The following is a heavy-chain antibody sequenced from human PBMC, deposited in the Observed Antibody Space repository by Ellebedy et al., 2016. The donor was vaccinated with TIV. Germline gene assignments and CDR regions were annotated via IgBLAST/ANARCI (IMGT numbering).Heavy chain of an antibody. Sequence: SETLSLXXSVSGGSISSVGSSWSWIRQPPGKDLEWIGYIYHSGSTYYNPSLKSRVTISVDRSKNQFSLNLSSVTAADTAVYYCARDAAGSSYPFDLWGRGTLVTVSS. CDR1: GGSISSVGSS. CDR3: ARDAAGSSYPFDL. J-gene: IGHJ2*01. D-gene: IGHD1-26*01. CDR2: IYHSGST. V-gene: IGHV4-30-2*01.